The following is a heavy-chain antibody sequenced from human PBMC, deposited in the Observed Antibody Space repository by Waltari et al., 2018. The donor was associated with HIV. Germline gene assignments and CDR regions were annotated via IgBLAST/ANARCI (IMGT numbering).Heavy chain of an antibody. CDR1: GFTSSGYS. D-gene: IGHD3-22*01. Sequence: EVQLVESGGGLVKRGGSLRLACATYGFTSSGYSMNWVRQAPGKGLEWVSSISGSPSYIYYADSVKGRFTISRDNAKNSLYLQMNSLRAEDTAVYYCARDPGGNYDSFAFDIWGQGTMVTVSS. CDR3: ARDPGGNYDSFAFDI. V-gene: IGHV3-21*01. J-gene: IGHJ3*02. CDR2: ISGSPSYI.